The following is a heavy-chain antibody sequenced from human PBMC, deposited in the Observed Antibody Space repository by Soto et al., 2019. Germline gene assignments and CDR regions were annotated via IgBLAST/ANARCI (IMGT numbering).Heavy chain of an antibody. Sequence: GGSLRLSCVGSGFTFSAYGMHWVRQAPGTGLEWVAVIWNDGTNENYADSVKGRFAISRDNSKKTLYLQMNSLRVEDTAIYYCAREGIAAAGYYYNGVDVWGQGTTVTVSS. CDR2: IWNDGTNE. J-gene: IGHJ6*02. D-gene: IGHD6-13*01. V-gene: IGHV3-33*01. CDR3: AREGIAAAGYYYNGVDV. CDR1: GFTFSAYG.